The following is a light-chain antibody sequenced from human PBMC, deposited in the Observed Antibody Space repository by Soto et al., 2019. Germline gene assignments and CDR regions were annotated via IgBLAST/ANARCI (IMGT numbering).Light chain of an antibody. CDR1: QSLVYSDGNTY. CDR3: QHYNSYSEA. V-gene: IGKV2D-30*01. CDR2: AAS. J-gene: IGKJ1*01. Sequence: DVVMTQSPLSLPVTLGQPASISCRSSQSLVYSDGNTYLNWYQQKPGKAPKLLIYAASSLQSGVPSRFSGSGSGTDFTLTISSLQPDDFATYYCQHYNSYSEAFGQGTKVDIK.